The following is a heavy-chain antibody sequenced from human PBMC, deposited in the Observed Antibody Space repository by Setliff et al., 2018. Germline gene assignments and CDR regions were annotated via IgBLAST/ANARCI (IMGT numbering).Heavy chain of an antibody. CDR1: GGSISSYY. Sequence: SSETLSLTCTVSGGSISSYYWSWIRQPPGKGLEWIGYMYYSGSTNYNPSSKSRVTISVDTSKNQFSLKLSSVTAADTAVYYCARAPPSSGWTPRGYYYYYMDVWGKGTTVTVSS. J-gene: IGHJ6*03. CDR2: MYYSGST. D-gene: IGHD6-19*01. CDR3: ARAPPSSGWTPRGYYYYYMDV. V-gene: IGHV4-59*01.